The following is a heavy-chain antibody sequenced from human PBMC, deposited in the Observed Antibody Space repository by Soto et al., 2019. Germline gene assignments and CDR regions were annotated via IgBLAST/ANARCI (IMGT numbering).Heavy chain of an antibody. CDR1: GFTFSDYT. CDR3: ARRTNGYFGY. CDR2: ILADYNT. V-gene: IGHV3-23*03. D-gene: IGHD2-8*01. Sequence: EVQLLESGGGLVQPGGSLTLSCAASGFTFSDYTMTWVRQAPGKVLECISVILADYNTYYTDSVRGRFTISRDNSKNTLYLEMNSLRAEDTGVYYCARRTNGYFGYWGQGALVTVSS. J-gene: IGHJ4*02.